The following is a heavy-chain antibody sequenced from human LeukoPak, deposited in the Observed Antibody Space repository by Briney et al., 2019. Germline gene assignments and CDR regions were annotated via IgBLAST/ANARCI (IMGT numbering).Heavy chain of an antibody. CDR1: GFTFSSYS. Sequence: PGGSLRLSCAASGFTFSSYSMNWVRQAPGKGLEWVSSISSSSSYIYYADSVKGRFTISRDSAKNSLYLQMNSLRAEDTAVYYCAMFPGITMIFAPDDYWGQGTLVTVSS. V-gene: IGHV3-21*01. CDR2: ISSSSSYI. J-gene: IGHJ4*02. CDR3: AMFPGITMIFAPDDY. D-gene: IGHD3-22*01.